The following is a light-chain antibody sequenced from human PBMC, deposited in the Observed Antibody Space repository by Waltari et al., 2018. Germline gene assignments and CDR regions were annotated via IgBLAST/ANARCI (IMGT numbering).Light chain of an antibody. J-gene: IGLJ1*01. CDR2: EVT. Sequence: QSALTQPASVSGSPGQSITISCTGTSSDLGKYNYVSCYQHLPGKVPKVMISEVTKRPSWVSNRFSGSKSGNTASLTISGLQADDEAEYYCCSDAGSGTYVFGTGTKLTVV. CDR3: CSDAGSGTYV. CDR1: SSDLGKYNY. V-gene: IGLV2-23*02.